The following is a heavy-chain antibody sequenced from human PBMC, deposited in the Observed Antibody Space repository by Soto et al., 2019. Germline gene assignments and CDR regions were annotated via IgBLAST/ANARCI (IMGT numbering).Heavy chain of an antibody. CDR1: GYTFTSYG. Sequence: ASVKVSCEASGYTFTSYGISWVRQAPGQGLEWMGWISDHNGNTNYAQKLQGRVTMTTDTSTSTAYMELRSLRSDDTAVYYCARWVPDYYGSGSSNIHYYYGMDVWGQGTTVTVSS. D-gene: IGHD3-10*01. J-gene: IGHJ6*02. CDR3: ARWVPDYYGSGSSNIHYYYGMDV. V-gene: IGHV1-18*01. CDR2: ISDHNGNT.